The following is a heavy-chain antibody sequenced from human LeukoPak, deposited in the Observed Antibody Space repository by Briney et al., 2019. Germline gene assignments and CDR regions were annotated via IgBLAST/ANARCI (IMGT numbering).Heavy chain of an antibody. CDR1: GYPFDRYA. J-gene: IGHJ4*02. CDR3: AKTPQLLWFGELEYFDY. Sequence: SGGSLRLSCVASGYPFDRYAMHWVRQAPGKGLEWVAFIRYDGNKEDYADSVKGRFTVSRDNSKNTLYLQMNSLRAEDTAVYYCAKTPQLLWFGELEYFDYWGQGTLVTVSS. D-gene: IGHD3-10*01. CDR2: IRYDGNKE. V-gene: IGHV3-30*02.